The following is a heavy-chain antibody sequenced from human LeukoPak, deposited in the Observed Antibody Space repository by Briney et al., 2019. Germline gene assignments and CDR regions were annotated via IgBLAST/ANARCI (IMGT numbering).Heavy chain of an antibody. D-gene: IGHD2-15*01. CDR1: GYTFTTYW. J-gene: IGHJ5*02. Sequence: GESLKISCKGSGYTFTTYWIGWVRQMPGKGLEWMGIIYPGASDTRYSPSFQGQVTISADKSINTAYLQWTSLKASDTAIYYCARYQAAPGHNWLDPWGQGTLVTVSS. V-gene: IGHV5-51*01. CDR2: IYPGASDT. CDR3: ARYQAAPGHNWLDP.